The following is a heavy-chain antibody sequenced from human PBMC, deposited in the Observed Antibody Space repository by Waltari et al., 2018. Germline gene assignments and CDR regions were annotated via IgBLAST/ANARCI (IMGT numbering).Heavy chain of an antibody. CDR1: GGTFSSYA. J-gene: IGHJ4*02. CDR3: ARSPTAWDSSGYYSFNRLWDY. V-gene: IGHV1-69*10. D-gene: IGHD3-22*01. CDR2: IIPILGIA. Sequence: QVQLVQSGAEVKKPGSSVKVSCKASGGTFSSYAISWVRQAPGQGLEWMGGIIPILGIANYEQKFQGRVTITADKSTSTAYMELSSLRSEDTAVYYCARSPTAWDSSGYYSFNRLWDYWGQGTLVTVSS.